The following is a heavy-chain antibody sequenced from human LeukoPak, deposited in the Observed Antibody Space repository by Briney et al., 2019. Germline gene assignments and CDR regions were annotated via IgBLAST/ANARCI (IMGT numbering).Heavy chain of an antibody. Sequence: ASVTVSCKVSGYTLTELSMHWVRQAPGKGLEWMGGFDPEDGETIYAQKFQGRVTMTEDTSTDTAYMELSSLRSEDTAVYYCARDGLYYYGSGSYVPFDYWGQGTLVTVSS. CDR3: ARDGLYYYGSGSYVPFDY. CDR1: GYTLTELS. D-gene: IGHD3-10*01. V-gene: IGHV1-24*01. J-gene: IGHJ4*02. CDR2: FDPEDGET.